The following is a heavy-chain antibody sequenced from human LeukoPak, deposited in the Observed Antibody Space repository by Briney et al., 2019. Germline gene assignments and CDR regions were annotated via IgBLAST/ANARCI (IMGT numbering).Heavy chain of an antibody. V-gene: IGHV1-18*01. J-gene: IGHJ5*02. CDR2: ISAYNGNT. CDR3: ARDPSYDSSGYPNWFDP. CDR1: GYTFTSYG. D-gene: IGHD3-22*01. Sequence: ASVKVSCKASGYTFTSYGITWVRLAPGQGLEWMGWISAYNGNTNCAQMFQGRVIMTTDTSTNTAYMELRSLRADDTAMYYCARDPSYDSSGYPNWFDPWGQGTLVTVSS.